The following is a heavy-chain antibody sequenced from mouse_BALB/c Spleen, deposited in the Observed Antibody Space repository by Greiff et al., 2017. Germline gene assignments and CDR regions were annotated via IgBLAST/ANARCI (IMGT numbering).Heavy chain of an antibody. V-gene: IGHV6-6*02. CDR2: IRLKSNNYAT. Sequence: EVKLMESGGGLVQPGGSMKLSCVASGFTFSNYWMNWVRQSPEKGLEWVAEIRLKSNNYATHYAESVKGRFTISRDDSKSSVYLQMNNLRAEDTGIYYCTRYNYDAMDYWGQGTSVTVSS. D-gene: IGHD1-3*01. CDR3: TRYNYDAMDY. J-gene: IGHJ4*01. CDR1: GFTFSNYW.